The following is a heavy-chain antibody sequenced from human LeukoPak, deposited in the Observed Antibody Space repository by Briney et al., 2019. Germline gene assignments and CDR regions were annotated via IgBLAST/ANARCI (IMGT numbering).Heavy chain of an antibody. Sequence: GGSLRLSCAASGFTFSSCSMNWVRQAPGKGLEWVSYISSGSSSIYYTDSVKGRFTISRDNAENSLYLQMNSLRDEDTAIYYCTRVGYIDEGIDYWGQGTLVTVSS. D-gene: IGHD5-24*01. CDR3: TRVGYIDEGIDY. CDR1: GFTFSSCS. CDR2: ISSGSSSI. J-gene: IGHJ4*02. V-gene: IGHV3-48*02.